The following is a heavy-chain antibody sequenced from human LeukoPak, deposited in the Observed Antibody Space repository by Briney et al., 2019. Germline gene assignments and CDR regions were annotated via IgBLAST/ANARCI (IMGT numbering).Heavy chain of an antibody. CDR3: ASPSRYDSSAYFY. CDR2: IYPADSAT. V-gene: IGHV5-51*01. D-gene: IGHD3-22*01. Sequence: GESLKISCKGSGYNFTNYWIGWVRQMPGKGLEWMGIIYPADSATRYSPSFQGQVTISADKSISTAYLQWSSLKASDTAIYYCASPSRYDSSAYFYWGQGTLVTVSS. J-gene: IGHJ4*02. CDR1: GYNFTNYW.